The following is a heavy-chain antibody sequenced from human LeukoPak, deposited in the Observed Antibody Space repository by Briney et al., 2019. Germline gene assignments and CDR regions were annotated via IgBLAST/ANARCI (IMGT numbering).Heavy chain of an antibody. D-gene: IGHD1-26*01. J-gene: IGHJ6*02. Sequence: SETLSLTCTVSGGSISSYYWSWIRQPPGKGLEWIGYIYYSGSTNYNPSLKSRVTISVDTSKNQFSLKLSSVTAADTAVYYCARAGGSYGYYGMDVWGQGTTVTVSS. CDR3: ARAGGSYGYYGMDV. V-gene: IGHV4-59*01. CDR2: IYYSGST. CDR1: GGSISSYY.